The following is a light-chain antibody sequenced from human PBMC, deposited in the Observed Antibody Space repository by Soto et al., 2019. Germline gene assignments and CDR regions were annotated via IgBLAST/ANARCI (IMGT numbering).Light chain of an antibody. CDR1: QGISSA. J-gene: IGKJ4*01. Sequence: AIQLTQSPSSLSASVGDRVTITCRASQGISSALAWYQQKPGKTPALLIYDASSLESGVPARFSGSGSGTDFTLTISSLQPEDFATYYCQQFNSYPQTFGGGTKVEIK. V-gene: IGKV1-13*02. CDR3: QQFNSYPQT. CDR2: DAS.